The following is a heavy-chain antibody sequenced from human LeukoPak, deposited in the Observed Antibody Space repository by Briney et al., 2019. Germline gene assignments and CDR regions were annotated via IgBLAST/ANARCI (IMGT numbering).Heavy chain of an antibody. CDR3: ARWGGTRQFYFDY. J-gene: IGHJ4*01. D-gene: IGHD3-16*01. Sequence: GGSLRLSCAASGFSLSDYGLHWVRQGPGKGLEWLAVINYDGSNRYYADSVKGRFTISKDSSENTLYLQMNRLRADDTAIYYCARWGGTRQFYFDYWGQEPWPLSPQ. CDR2: INYDGSNR. CDR1: GFSLSDYG. V-gene: IGHV3-33*01.